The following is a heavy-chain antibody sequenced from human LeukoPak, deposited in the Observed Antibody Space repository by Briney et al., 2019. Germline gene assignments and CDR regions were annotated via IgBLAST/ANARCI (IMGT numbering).Heavy chain of an antibody. CDR1: GFTFSSYS. CDR3: AELGITMIGGV. Sequence: GGPLRLSWAPSGFTFSSYSMNWVRQPPGKGLGWVSSISSSSSYIYYADSVKGRFTISRDNAKNSLYLQMNSLRAEDTAVYYCAELGITMIGGVWGKGTTVTISS. CDR2: ISSSSSYI. J-gene: IGHJ6*04. D-gene: IGHD3-10*02. V-gene: IGHV3-21*01.